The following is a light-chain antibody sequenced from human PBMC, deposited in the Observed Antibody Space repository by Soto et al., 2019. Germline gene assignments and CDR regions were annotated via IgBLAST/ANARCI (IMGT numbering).Light chain of an antibody. CDR2: GAY. Sequence: IVLTQSPGTLSLSPGERATLSCRARQSVKSDSLAWYQQKPGQSPRLLIYGAYNRATGIPDRFSGSRSGADFTLTITRLEPEVFVVYYCQQYSTSPPYTFGQGTQLESK. V-gene: IGKV3-20*01. CDR1: QSVKSDS. J-gene: IGKJ2*01. CDR3: QQYSTSPPYT.